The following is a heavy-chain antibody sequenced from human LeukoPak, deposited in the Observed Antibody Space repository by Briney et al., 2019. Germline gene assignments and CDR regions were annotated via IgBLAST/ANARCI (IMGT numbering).Heavy chain of an antibody. V-gene: IGHV3-9*01. D-gene: IGHD3-10*01. CDR3: ARGPTYYYGSGSYYYAY. J-gene: IGHJ4*02. CDR2: ISWNSDSI. Sequence: GGSLRLSCAASGFTFNEYAMYWVRQAPGKGLEWVSSISWNSDSIAYADSVKGRFTISRDNAKSSLYLQMNSLTPGDTALYYCARGPTYYYGSGSYYYAYWGQGTLVTVSS. CDR1: GFTFNEYA.